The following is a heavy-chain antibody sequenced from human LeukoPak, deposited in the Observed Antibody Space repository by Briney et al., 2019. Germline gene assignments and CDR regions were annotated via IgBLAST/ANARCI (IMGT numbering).Heavy chain of an antibody. Sequence: PGRSLRLSCAASGFTFSSYGMHWVRQAPGKGLEGVAVISYDGSNKYYADSVKGRFTISRDNSKNTLYLQMNSLRAEDTVVYYCAKQLWYYYGMDVWGKGTTVTVSS. V-gene: IGHV3-30*18. CDR1: GFTFSSYG. J-gene: IGHJ6*04. CDR2: ISYDGSNK. CDR3: AKQLWYYYGMDV. D-gene: IGHD5-18*01.